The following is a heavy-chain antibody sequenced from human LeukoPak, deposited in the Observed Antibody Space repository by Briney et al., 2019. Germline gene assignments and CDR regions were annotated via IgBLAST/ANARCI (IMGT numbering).Heavy chain of an antibody. V-gene: IGHV1-69*06. CDR2: IIPIFGTA. CDR3: ARGGRLYGSGSYPYYYYMDV. CDR1: GGTFSSYA. J-gene: IGHJ6*03. Sequence: VASVKVSCKASGGTFSSYAISWVRQAPGQGLEWMGGIIPIFGTANYAQKFQGRVTITADKSTSTAYMELRSLRSDDTAVYYCARGGRLYGSGSYPYYYYMDVWGKGTTVTISS. D-gene: IGHD3-10*01.